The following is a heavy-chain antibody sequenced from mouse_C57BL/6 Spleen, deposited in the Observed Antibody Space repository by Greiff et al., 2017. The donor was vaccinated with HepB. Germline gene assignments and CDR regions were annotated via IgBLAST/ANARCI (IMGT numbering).Heavy chain of an antibody. CDR3: TREGGAQALYYAMDY. CDR1: GFTFSSYA. D-gene: IGHD3-2*02. CDR2: ISSGGDYT. Sequence: EVMLVESGEGLVKPGGSLKLSCAASGFTFSSYAMSWVRQTPEKRLEWVAYISSGGDYTYYADTVKGRCTISRDNARNTLYLQMSSLKSEDTAMYYCTREGGAQALYYAMDYWGQGTSVTVSS. V-gene: IGHV5-9-1*02. J-gene: IGHJ4*01.